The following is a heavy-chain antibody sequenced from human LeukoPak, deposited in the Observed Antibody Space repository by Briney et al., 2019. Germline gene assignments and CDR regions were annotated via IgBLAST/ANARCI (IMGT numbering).Heavy chain of an antibody. CDR1: GFTVSSNY. J-gene: IGHJ6*02. D-gene: IGHD1-26*01. CDR2: IYSGGST. CDR3: ASGNSGSHYVEYYYGMDV. V-gene: IGHV3-66*01. Sequence: PGGSLRLSCAASGFTVSSNYMSWVRQAPGKGLEWVSVIYSGGSTYYADSVKGRFTISRDNSKNTLYLQMNSLRAEDTAVYYCASGNSGSHYVEYYYGMDVWGQGTTVTVSS.